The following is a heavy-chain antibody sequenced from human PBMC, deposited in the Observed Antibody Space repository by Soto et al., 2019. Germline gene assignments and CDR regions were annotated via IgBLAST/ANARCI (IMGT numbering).Heavy chain of an antibody. J-gene: IGHJ3*02. CDR1: GFTFSRSA. D-gene: IGHD6-19*01. V-gene: IGHV3-23*01. CDR2: ITGSGGNT. Sequence: EVQLLESGGGLVQPGGSLRLSCAASGFTFSRSAMSWVRQAPGKGLEWVSAITGSGGNTYYADSVKGRFTISRDNSKNTLYLQTNSLRVEDTAIYYCAKVVGGSGWHDNASDIWGQGTTVTVSS. CDR3: AKVVGGSGWHDNASDI.